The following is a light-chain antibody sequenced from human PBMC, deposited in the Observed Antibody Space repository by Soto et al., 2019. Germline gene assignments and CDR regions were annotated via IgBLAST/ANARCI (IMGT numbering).Light chain of an antibody. CDR1: SSDLGDYDY. Sequence: QSVLTQPPSASGSPGQSVTISCTGTSSDLGDYDYVSWYQQHPGKAPKLMIYEVNKRPSGVPDRFSGSKSGNTASLTVTGLQAEDEVDYYCSSYAGSNNLIFGGGTKVTVL. V-gene: IGLV2-8*01. J-gene: IGLJ2*01. CDR2: EVN. CDR3: SSYAGSNNLI.